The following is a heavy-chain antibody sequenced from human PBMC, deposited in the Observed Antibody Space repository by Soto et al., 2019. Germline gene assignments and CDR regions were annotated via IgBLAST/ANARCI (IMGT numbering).Heavy chain of an antibody. CDR1: GDTFTSHG. J-gene: IGHJ5*02. CDR3: ARVVGALGHWFDP. CDR2: ISAYNGNT. V-gene: IGHV1-18*01. D-gene: IGHD1-26*01. Sequence: PSGKVSCKASGDTFTSHGISWMRQAPGQGLEWMGWISAYNGNTNYAQKLQGRVTMTTDTSTSTAYMELRSLRSDDTAVYYCARVVGALGHWFDPWGQGTLVTVSS.